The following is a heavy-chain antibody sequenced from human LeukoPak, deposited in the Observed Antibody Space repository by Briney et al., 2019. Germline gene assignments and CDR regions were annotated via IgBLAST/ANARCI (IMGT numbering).Heavy chain of an antibody. D-gene: IGHD1-26*01. CDR1: GDSTSNFY. Sequence: PSETLSLTCTVSGDSTSNFYWNWIRQSPGKGLEWIGNIHYSGSSVYNPSLKSRVTISVDTSKNQFSLKLSSVTAADTAVYYCARHVESGSYEPYFDYWGQGTLVTVSS. V-gene: IGHV4-59*08. CDR3: ARHVESGSYEPYFDY. CDR2: IHYSGSS. J-gene: IGHJ4*02.